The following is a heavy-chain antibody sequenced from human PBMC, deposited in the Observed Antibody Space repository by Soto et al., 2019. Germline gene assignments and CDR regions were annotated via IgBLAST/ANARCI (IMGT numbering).Heavy chain of an antibody. D-gene: IGHD6-19*01. Sequence: ASVKVSCTASGYTFTSYAMHWVRQAPGQRLEWMGWINAGNGNTKYSQKFQGRVTITRDTSASTAYMELSGLRSEDTAVYYCASDLIYSSGSLDYWGQGTLVTVSS. J-gene: IGHJ4*02. CDR3: ASDLIYSSGSLDY. V-gene: IGHV1-3*01. CDR2: INAGNGNT. CDR1: GYTFTSYA.